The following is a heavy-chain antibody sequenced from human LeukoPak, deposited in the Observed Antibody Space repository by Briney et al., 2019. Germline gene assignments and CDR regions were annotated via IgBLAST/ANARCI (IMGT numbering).Heavy chain of an antibody. J-gene: IGHJ4*02. Sequence: QPGGSLRLSCAASGFTFSSYAMSWVRQAPGKGLEWVSAISGSGGSTYYADSVKGRFTTSRDNSKNTLYLQMNSLRAEDTAVYYCAKDPPIVVVVAATRWVDYWGQGTLVTVSS. CDR3: AKDPPIVVVVAATRWVDY. CDR2: ISGSGGST. V-gene: IGHV3-23*01. CDR1: GFTFSSYA. D-gene: IGHD2-15*01.